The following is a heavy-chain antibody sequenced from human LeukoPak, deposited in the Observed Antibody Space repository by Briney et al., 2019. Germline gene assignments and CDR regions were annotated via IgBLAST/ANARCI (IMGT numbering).Heavy chain of an antibody. D-gene: IGHD3-22*01. CDR2: ISGSGGTT. CDR1: GFTFSSYA. CDR3: ADVKREDSSGASRFFDY. J-gene: IGHJ4*02. Sequence: GGSLRLSCAASGFTFSSYAMSWVRQAPGKGLEWVSGISGSGGTTYYADSVKGRFTISRDNSKNTLNLQMNSLRAEDTVVYYCADVKREDSSGASRFFDYWGQGTLVTVSS. V-gene: IGHV3-23*01.